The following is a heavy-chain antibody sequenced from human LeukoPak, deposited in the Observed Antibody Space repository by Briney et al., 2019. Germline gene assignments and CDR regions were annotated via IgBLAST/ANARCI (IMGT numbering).Heavy chain of an antibody. J-gene: IGHJ4*02. V-gene: IGHV1-18*01. CDR3: ARETGYCSSTSYCPFDY. D-gene: IGHD2-2*03. Sequence: ASVKVSCKASGCTFTSCGISWVRQAPGQGLEWMGWISVYNGNTNYAQKLQGRVTMTTDTSTSTAYMELRSLRSDDTAVYYCARETGYCSSTSYCPFDYWGQGTLVTVSS. CDR2: ISVYNGNT. CDR1: GCTFTSCG.